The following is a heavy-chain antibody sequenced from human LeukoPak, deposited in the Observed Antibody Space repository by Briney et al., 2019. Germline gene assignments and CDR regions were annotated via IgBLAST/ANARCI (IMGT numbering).Heavy chain of an antibody. CDR3: ARDHGYSSGWYGAYYYYGMDV. CDR2: ISSSSSYI. V-gene: IGHV3-21*01. D-gene: IGHD6-19*01. CDR1: GFTFSSYS. Sequence: GGSLRLSCAASGFTFSSYSRTWVRQAPGKGLEWVSSISSSSSYIYYADSVKGRFTISRDNAKNSLYLQMNSLRAEDTAVYYCARDHGYSSGWYGAYYYYGMDVWGQGTTVTVSS. J-gene: IGHJ6*02.